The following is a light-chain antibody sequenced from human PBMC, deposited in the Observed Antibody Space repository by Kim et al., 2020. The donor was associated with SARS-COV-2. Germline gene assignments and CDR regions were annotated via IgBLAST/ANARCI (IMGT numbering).Light chain of an antibody. CDR1: QSVSSSF. CDR3: QQFGGSSYT. Sequence: EIVLTLSPGTLSLSPGERATLSCRASQSVSSSFLAWYQQKPGQAPTLLIYDASTTATGIPDRFSGSGSGTDFTLTINRLEPEDFAVYYCQQFGGSSYTFGQGTKLEI. CDR2: DAS. V-gene: IGKV3-20*01. J-gene: IGKJ2*01.